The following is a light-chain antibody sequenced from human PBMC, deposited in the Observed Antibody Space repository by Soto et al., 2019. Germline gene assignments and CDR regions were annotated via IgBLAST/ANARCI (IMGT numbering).Light chain of an antibody. J-gene: IGKJ4*01. CDR3: QRYNNWPLT. Sequence: IVMTQSPATLSVSPGERATLSCRASQTIGDTLAWYQHKPGQTPRLLIYDTSARATGVPARFSGSRSGTEFTLTINSLQSEDFAVYYCQRYNNWPLTFGGGTKVDIK. CDR2: DTS. CDR1: QTIGDT. V-gene: IGKV3-15*01.